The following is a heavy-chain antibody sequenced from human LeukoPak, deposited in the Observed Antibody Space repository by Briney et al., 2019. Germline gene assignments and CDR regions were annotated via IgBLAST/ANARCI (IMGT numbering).Heavy chain of an antibody. Sequence: ASVKVSCKASGYTFTGYYMHWVRQAPGQGLEWMGWINPNSGGTSYAQKLQGRVTMTRDTSISTAYMELSRLRSDDTAVYYCARVYDYGDHPQDPNDYWGQGTLVTVSS. V-gene: IGHV1-2*02. CDR1: GYTFTGYY. CDR3: ARVYDYGDHPQDPNDY. J-gene: IGHJ4*02. CDR2: INPNSGGT. D-gene: IGHD4-17*01.